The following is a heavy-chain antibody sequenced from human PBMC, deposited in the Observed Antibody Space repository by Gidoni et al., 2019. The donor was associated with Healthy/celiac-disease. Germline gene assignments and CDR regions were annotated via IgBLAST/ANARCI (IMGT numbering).Heavy chain of an antibody. Sequence: QLQLQESGPGLVKPSETLSLTCTVSGGSISSSSYYWGWIRQPPGKGLEWIGSIYYSGSTYYNPSLKSRVTISVDTAKNQFSLKLSSVTAADTAVYYCARHSWNYDWFDPWGQGTLVTVSS. D-gene: IGHD1-7*01. CDR3: ARHSWNYDWFDP. CDR1: GGSISSSSYY. CDR2: IYYSGST. V-gene: IGHV4-39*01. J-gene: IGHJ5*02.